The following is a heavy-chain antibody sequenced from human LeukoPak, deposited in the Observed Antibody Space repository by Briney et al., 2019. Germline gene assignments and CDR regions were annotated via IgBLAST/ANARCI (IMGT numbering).Heavy chain of an antibody. CDR1: GGSISSGTHY. CDR2: IYNTGSA. J-gene: IGHJ4*02. Sequence: SETLSLTCAVSGGSISSGTHYWHWIRQHPGQGLEWIGHIYNTGSAYYNPSLMSRVSISIDTSENQFSLKLSSVTAADTAVYYCARGQGYCSSTSCYGPFDYWGQGTLVTVSS. CDR3: ARGQGYCSSTSCYGPFDY. D-gene: IGHD2-2*01. V-gene: IGHV4-31*11.